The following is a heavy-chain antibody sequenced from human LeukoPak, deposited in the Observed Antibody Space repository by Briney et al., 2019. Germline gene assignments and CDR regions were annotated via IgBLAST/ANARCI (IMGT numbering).Heavy chain of an antibody. J-gene: IGHJ4*02. CDR2: INHSGST. CDR1: GGSFSGYY. CDR3: ATAPSIAAAGYFDY. Sequence: KPSETLSLTCAAYGGSFSGYYWSWIRQPPGKGLEWIGEINHSGSTNYNPSLKSRVTISVDTSKNQFSLKLSSVTAADTAVYYCATAPSIAAAGYFDYWGQGTLVTVSS. D-gene: IGHD6-13*01. V-gene: IGHV4-34*01.